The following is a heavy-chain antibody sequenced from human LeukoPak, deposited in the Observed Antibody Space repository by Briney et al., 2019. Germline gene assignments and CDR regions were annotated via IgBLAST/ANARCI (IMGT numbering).Heavy chain of an antibody. Sequence: ASVRVSCKASGYTFTTYYMHWVRQAPGQGLEWMGLINPSGGSTSYAQKFQGRVTMTRDTSTSTVYMELSSLRSADTAVYYWARGGYCSSTSCSGDLDYWGQGTLVTVSS. CDR2: INPSGGST. CDR1: GYTFTTYY. V-gene: IGHV1-46*01. CDR3: ARGGYCSSTSCSGDLDY. J-gene: IGHJ4*02. D-gene: IGHD2-2*01.